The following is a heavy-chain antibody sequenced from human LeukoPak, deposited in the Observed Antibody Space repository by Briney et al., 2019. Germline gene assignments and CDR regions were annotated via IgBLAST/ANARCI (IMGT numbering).Heavy chain of an antibody. CDR1: GGSISSSSYY. V-gene: IGHV4-39*07. CDR2: IYYSGST. D-gene: IGHD5-24*01. Sequence: SETLSLTCTVSGGSISSSSYYWGWIRQPPGKGLEWIGSIYYSGSTYYNPSLKSRVTISVDTSKNQFSLKLSSVTAADTAVYYCARGRWLQAKVLADYWGQGTLVTVSS. CDR3: ARGRWLQAKVLADY. J-gene: IGHJ4*02.